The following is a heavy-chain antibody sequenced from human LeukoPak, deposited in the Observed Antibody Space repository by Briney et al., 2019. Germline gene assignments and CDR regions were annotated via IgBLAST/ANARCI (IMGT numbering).Heavy chain of an antibody. V-gene: IGHV4-59*08. CDR2: IYYSGNT. Sequence: PSETLSLTCTGSGCSLSSYYWIWIRQPPGKGLEWVGYIYYSGNTNYNPSLQSRVTISVDTSKNQFSLKLSSVTAADTAVYYCARQGLRFSLSGFWFDPWGQGTLVTVSS. D-gene: IGHD3-3*01. CDR1: GCSLSSYY. CDR3: ARQGLRFSLSGFWFDP. J-gene: IGHJ5*02.